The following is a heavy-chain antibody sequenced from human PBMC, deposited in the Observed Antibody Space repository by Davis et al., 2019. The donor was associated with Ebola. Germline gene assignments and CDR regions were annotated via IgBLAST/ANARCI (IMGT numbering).Heavy chain of an antibody. J-gene: IGHJ4*02. CDR2: IYHTGST. CDR3: ARVLGNGDLLLDY. V-gene: IGHV4-61*01. D-gene: IGHD4-17*01. CDR1: GGSVSGRNYY. Sequence: MPSETLSLTCTVPGGSVSGRNYYWGWIRQPPGKGLEWIGYIYHTGSTIYNPSLKSRVAISMDTAKNQFSLRLSSVSAADTALYYCARVLGNGDLLLDYWGQGTLVTVSS.